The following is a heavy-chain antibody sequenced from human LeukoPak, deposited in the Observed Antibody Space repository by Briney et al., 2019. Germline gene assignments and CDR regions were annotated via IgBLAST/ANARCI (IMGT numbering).Heavy chain of an antibody. CDR2: IHSTGNT. D-gene: IGHD2-15*01. V-gene: IGHV4-59*01. CDR3: ARGGWSIDF. Sequence: SETLSLTCTVSGGSMSGYYWSWIRQPPGKGPELIGYIHSTGNTGFDPSLKSRVTISVDTSKNQFSLGLRSVTTADTAVYYCARGGWSIDFWGRGTLVTVSS. J-gene: IGHJ2*01. CDR1: GGSMSGYY.